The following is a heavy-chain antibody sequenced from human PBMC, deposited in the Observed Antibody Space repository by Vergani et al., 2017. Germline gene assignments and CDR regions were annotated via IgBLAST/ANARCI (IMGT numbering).Heavy chain of an antibody. J-gene: IGHJ4*02. V-gene: IGHV3-23*01. Sequence: EVQLLESGGNLIQPGGSLRLSCGASGFTFSSYAMTWVRLAPGKGLQWVSAISGSGGNTFYTDSVKGRFTISRDNSKNTLYLQMNSLRGDDTAVYYCARETSDTPSSLDYWGQGTLVTVSS. CDR1: GFTFSSYA. D-gene: IGHD1-26*01. CDR3: ARETSDTPSSLDY. CDR2: ISGSGGNT.